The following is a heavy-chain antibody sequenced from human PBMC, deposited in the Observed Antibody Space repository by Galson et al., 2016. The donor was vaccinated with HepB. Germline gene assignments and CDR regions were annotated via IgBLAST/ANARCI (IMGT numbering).Heavy chain of an antibody. CDR3: ARDRIVPAARYYYYYGMDA. D-gene: IGHD2-2*01. CDR2: INPSGGST. CDR1: GYTFTSYY. Sequence: SVKVSCKASGYTFTSYYMHWVRQAPGQGLEWMGIINPSGGSTSYAQKFQGRVTMTRDTSTSTVYMELSSLRSEDTAVYYCARDRIVPAARYYYYYGMDAWGQGTTVTVSS. J-gene: IGHJ6*02. V-gene: IGHV1-46*01.